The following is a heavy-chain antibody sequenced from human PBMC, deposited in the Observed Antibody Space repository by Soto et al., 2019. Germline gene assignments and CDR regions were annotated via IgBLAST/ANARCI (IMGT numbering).Heavy chain of an antibody. V-gene: IGHV4-4*07. CDR3: AREGYYDSSGYPKHYYGMDV. CDR2: IYTSGST. Sequence: TSETLSLTCTVSGGSISSYYWSWIRQPAGKGLEWIGRIYTSGSTNYNPSLKSRVTMSVDTSKNQFSLKLSSVTAADTAVYYCAREGYYDSSGYPKHYYGMDVWGQGTTVTVSS. J-gene: IGHJ6*02. CDR1: GGSISSYY. D-gene: IGHD3-22*01.